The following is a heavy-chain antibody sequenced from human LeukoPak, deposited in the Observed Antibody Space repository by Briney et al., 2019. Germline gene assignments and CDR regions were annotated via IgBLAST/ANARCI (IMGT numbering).Heavy chain of an antibody. CDR2: IRSKANSYAT. J-gene: IGHJ4*02. D-gene: IGHD6-19*01. CDR1: GFTFSGSA. Sequence: PGGSLRLSCAASGFTFSGSAMHWVRQASRKGLEWVGRIRSKANSYATAYAASVKGRFTISRDDSKNTAYLQMNSLKTEDTAVYYCTGGYSSGWYRVDYWGQGTLVTVSS. V-gene: IGHV3-73*01. CDR3: TGGYSSGWYRVDY.